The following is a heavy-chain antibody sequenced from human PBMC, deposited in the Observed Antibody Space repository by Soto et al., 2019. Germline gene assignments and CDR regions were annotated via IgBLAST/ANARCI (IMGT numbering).Heavy chain of an antibody. D-gene: IGHD2-15*01. J-gene: IGHJ3*02. CDR3: AKATRYCSGGSCTRDAFDI. V-gene: IGHV3-9*01. Sequence: EVQLVESGGGLVQPGRSLRLSCAASGFTFDDYAMHWVRQAPGKGLEWVSGISWNSGSIGYADSVKGRFTISRDNAKNSLYQQMNSLRAEDTALYYCAKATRYCSGGSCTRDAFDIWGQGTMVTVSS. CDR2: ISWNSGSI. CDR1: GFTFDDYA.